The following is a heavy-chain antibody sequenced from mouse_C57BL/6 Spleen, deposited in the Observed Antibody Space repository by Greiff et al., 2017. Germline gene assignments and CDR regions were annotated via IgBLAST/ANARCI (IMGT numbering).Heavy chain of an antibody. D-gene: IGHD1-1*01. Sequence: QVQLKQPGAELVRPGSSVKLSCKASGYTFTSYWMHWVKQRPIQGLEWIGNIDPSDSETHYNQKFKDKATLTVDKSSSTAYMQRSSLTSEDSAVYYCAKGGTTVVADYFDYWGQGTTLTVSS. J-gene: IGHJ2*01. CDR3: AKGGTTVVADYFDY. CDR1: GYTFTSYW. CDR2: IDPSDSET. V-gene: IGHV1-52*01.